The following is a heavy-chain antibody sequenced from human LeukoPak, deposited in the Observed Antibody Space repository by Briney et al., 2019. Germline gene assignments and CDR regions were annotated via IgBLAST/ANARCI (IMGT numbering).Heavy chain of an antibody. D-gene: IGHD3-9*01. CDR2: ISGGGTT. Sequence: GGSLRLSCAASGFTVSTNYMSWVRQAPGKGLEWVSLISGGGTTYYADSVKGRFTISRDNSKNTLYLQMNSLRAEDTAVYYCARNYYDVLTGVRNWGQGTLVIVSS. V-gene: IGHV3-53*01. J-gene: IGHJ4*02. CDR1: GFTVSTNY. CDR3: ARNYYDVLTGVRN.